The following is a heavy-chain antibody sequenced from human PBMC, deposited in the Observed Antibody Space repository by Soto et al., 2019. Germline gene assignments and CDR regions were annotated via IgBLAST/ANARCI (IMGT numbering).Heavy chain of an antibody. Sequence: HGGSLRLSCADSGFSFSSYWMHWVRQAPGKGLVWVSRINSDGSSTTYADSVKGRFTISRDNAKNTLYLQMNSLRAEDTAVYYCARDPGPFYSSGYYADYWGQGTLVTVSS. V-gene: IGHV3-74*01. D-gene: IGHD3-22*01. CDR2: INSDGSST. CDR1: GFSFSSYW. CDR3: ARDPGPFYSSGYYADY. J-gene: IGHJ4*02.